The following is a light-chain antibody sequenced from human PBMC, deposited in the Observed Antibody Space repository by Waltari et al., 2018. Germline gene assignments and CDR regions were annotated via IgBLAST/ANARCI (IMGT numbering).Light chain of an antibody. CDR1: NYNIGSGP. CDR2: SND. Sequence: QSVLTQAPSVSGTPGQRATISCSGTNYNIGSGPVNWYQQVPGMSPKLLIYSNDQRPSGFPDRFSGGKSGTSASRAISGLQSEDEADYYCATWDGRVNGVLFGGGTKVTVL. J-gene: IGLJ2*01. V-gene: IGLV1-44*01. CDR3: ATWDGRVNGVL.